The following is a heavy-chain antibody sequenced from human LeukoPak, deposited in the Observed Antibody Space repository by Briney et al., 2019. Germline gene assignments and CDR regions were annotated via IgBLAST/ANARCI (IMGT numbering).Heavy chain of an antibody. V-gene: IGHV3-23*01. J-gene: IGHJ3*02. CDR2: ISGSGGGT. D-gene: IGHD6-19*01. CDR1: GFTLRNYA. CDR3: AKIPYEYKSGCYAPFDI. Sequence: GGSLRLSCAGSGFTLRNYAMSWVRQAPGKGLEWVSGISGSGGGTYYADSVRGRFSISRDNSKNTVDLQMNSLRAEDTAVYYCAKIPYEYKSGCYAPFDIWGQGTVVTVSS.